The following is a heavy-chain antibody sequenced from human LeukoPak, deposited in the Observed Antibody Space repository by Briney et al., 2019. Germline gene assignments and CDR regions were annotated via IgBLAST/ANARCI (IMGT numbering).Heavy chain of an antibody. CDR3: ARHAAILTGYGENNWFDP. D-gene: IGHD3-9*01. CDR2: INHSGST. CDR1: GGSFSGYY. J-gene: IGHJ5*02. V-gene: IGHV4-34*01. Sequence: SETLSLTCAVYGGSFSGYYWSWIRQPPGKGLEWIGEINHSGSTNYNPSLKSRVTISVDTSNNQFSLKLSSVTAADTAVYHCARHAAILTGYGENNWFDPWGQGTLVTVSS.